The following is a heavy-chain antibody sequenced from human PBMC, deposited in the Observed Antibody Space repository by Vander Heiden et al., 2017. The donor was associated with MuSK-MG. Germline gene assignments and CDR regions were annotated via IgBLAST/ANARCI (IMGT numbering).Heavy chain of an antibody. D-gene: IGHD6-19*01. J-gene: IGHJ4*02. V-gene: IGHV3-66*01. CDR3: ARGDGIDSSGWYY. CDR2: IYSGGST. Sequence: EVQLVEYGGGLVQPGGSLRLSCAACGFPGSGNYMGWVRQAPGKGLEWVSVIYSGGSTYYADSVKGRFPSSRDNAKNTLYLQMNSLRAEDTAVYYCARGDGIDSSGWYYWGQGTLVTVSS. CDR1: GFPGSGNY.